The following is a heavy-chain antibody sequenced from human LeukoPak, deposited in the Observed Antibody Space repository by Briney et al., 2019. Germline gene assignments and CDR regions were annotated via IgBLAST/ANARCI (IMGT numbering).Heavy chain of an antibody. CDR2: ISYDGSNK. Sequence: GGSLRLSCAASGFTFSSYGMHWVRQAPGKGLEWVAVISYDGSNKYYADSVKSRFTISRDNFKNTLYLQMNSLRAEDTAVYYCAKDRMAAAGYFDYWGQGTLVTVSS. V-gene: IGHV3-30*18. D-gene: IGHD6-13*01. CDR1: GFTFSSYG. J-gene: IGHJ4*02. CDR3: AKDRMAAAGYFDY.